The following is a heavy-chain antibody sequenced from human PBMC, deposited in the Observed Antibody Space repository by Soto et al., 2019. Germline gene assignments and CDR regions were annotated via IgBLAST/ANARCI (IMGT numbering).Heavy chain of an antibody. J-gene: IGHJ5*02. V-gene: IGHV4-34*01. CDR3: ARRLRGWRIAVAGKDDNWFDP. CDR1: GGSFSGYY. D-gene: IGHD6-19*01. Sequence: SETLSLTCAAYGGSFSGYYWSWIRQPPGKGLEWIGEINHSGGTNYNPSLKSRVTISVDTSKNQFSLKLSSVTAADTAVYYCARRLRGWRIAVAGKDDNWFDPWGQGTLVTVSS. CDR2: INHSGGT.